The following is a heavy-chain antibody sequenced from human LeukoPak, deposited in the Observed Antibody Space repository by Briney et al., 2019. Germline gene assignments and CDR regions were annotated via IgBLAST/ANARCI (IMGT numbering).Heavy chain of an antibody. CDR1: GGSISSSSYY. CDR2: IYYSGST. J-gene: IGHJ4*02. V-gene: IGHV4-39*07. CDR3: ARDMPPSKIEHGVFT. D-gene: IGHD2-2*01. Sequence: PSETLSLTCTVSGGSISSSSYYWGWIRQPPGKGLEWIGSIYYSGSTYYNPSLKSRVTISVDTSKNQFSLKLSSVTAADTAVYYCARDMPPSKIEHGVFTWGQGTLVTVSS.